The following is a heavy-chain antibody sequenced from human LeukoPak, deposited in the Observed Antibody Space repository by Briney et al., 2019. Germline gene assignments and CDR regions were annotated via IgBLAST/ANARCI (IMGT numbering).Heavy chain of an antibody. CDR3: ARVGIAVAGNGGAFDI. D-gene: IGHD6-19*01. Sequence: PGRSLRLSCAASGFTFSSYAMHWVRQAPGRGLEWVAVISYDGSNKYYADSVKGRFTISRDNSKNTLYLQMNGLRAEDTAVYYCARVGIAVAGNGGAFDIWGQGTMVTVSS. J-gene: IGHJ3*02. CDR2: ISYDGSNK. V-gene: IGHV3-30*04. CDR1: GFTFSSYA.